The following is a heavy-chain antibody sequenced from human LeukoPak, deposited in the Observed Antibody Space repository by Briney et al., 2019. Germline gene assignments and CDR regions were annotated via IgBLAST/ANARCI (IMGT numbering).Heavy chain of an antibody. J-gene: IGHJ1*01. CDR3: ARDTDYYGSGRHGYFDH. CDR2: IYSGGST. Sequence: GGSLRLSCAASGLTISNNFMGWVRQAPGKGLEWVSIIYSGGSTYSADSVKGRFTISRDNSKNTLHLQMSSLRAEDTAVYYCARDTDYYGSGRHGYFDHWGQGTLATVSS. CDR1: GLTISNNF. D-gene: IGHD3-10*01. V-gene: IGHV3-66*01.